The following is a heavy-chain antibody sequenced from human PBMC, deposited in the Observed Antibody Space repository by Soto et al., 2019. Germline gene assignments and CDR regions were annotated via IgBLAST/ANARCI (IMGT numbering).Heavy chain of an antibody. CDR1: GGSFSGYY. J-gene: IGHJ6*02. D-gene: IGHD6-13*01. CDR2: INHSGST. CDR3: ARVITGYSSRSQRHRAKDSGSNCGYYYGMDV. V-gene: IGHV4-34*01. Sequence: PSETLSLTCAVYGGSFSGYYWSWIRQPPGKGLEWIGEINHSGSTNYNPSLKSRVTISVDTSKNQVSLKLSSVTAADTAVYYCARVITGYSSRSQRHRAKDSGSNCGYYYGMDVWGQGTTVTVSS.